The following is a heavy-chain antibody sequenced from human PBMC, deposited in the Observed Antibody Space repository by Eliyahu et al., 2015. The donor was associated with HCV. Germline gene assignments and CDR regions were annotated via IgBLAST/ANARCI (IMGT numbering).Heavy chain of an antibody. CDR3: ARAGYCSSTSCYVYYYYGMDV. D-gene: IGHD2-2*01. Sequence: QVQLVQSGAEVKKPGASVKVSCKASGYTFTSYGISWVRQAPGQGLEWMGWISAYNGNTNYAQKLQGRVTMTTDTSTSTAYMELRSLRSDDTAVYYCARAGYCSSTSCYVYYYYGMDVWGQGTTVTVSS. J-gene: IGHJ6*02. CDR1: GYTFTSYG. V-gene: IGHV1-18*04. CDR2: ISAYNGNT.